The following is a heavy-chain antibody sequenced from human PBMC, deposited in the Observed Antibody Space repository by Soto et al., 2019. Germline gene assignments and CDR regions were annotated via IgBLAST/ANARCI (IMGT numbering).Heavy chain of an antibody. J-gene: IGHJ6*02. Sequence: QITLKESGPTLVKPTQTLTLTCTFSGFSLSTSGVGVGWIRQPPGKALEWLALIYWNDDKRYSPSLKSRLTITKDTSKNQVVLTMTNMDPVDTATYYCAHREYSGSLSSYYYYGMDVWGQGTTVTVSS. CDR3: AHREYSGSLSSYYYYGMDV. CDR1: GFSLSTSGVG. CDR2: IYWNDDK. V-gene: IGHV2-5*01. D-gene: IGHD6-6*01.